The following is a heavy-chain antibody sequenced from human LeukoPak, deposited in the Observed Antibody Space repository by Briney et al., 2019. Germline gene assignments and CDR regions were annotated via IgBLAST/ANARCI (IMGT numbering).Heavy chain of an antibody. D-gene: IGHD6-13*01. Sequence: GGSLRLSCAASGFAFSSHSMNWVRQAPGKGLEWVSAISSSSSYIYYADSVKGRFTISRDNAKNSLYLQMNSLRAEDTAVYYCARSVSSWSSDYWGQGTLVTVSS. CDR2: ISSSSSYI. V-gene: IGHV3-21*01. J-gene: IGHJ4*02. CDR3: ARSVSSWSSDY. CDR1: GFAFSSHS.